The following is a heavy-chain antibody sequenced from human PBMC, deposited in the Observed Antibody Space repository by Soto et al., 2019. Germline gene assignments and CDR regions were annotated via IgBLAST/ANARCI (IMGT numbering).Heavy chain of an antibody. V-gene: IGHV1-3*01. Sequence: ASVKVSCKASGYTFTSYAMHWVRQAPGQRLEWMGWINAGNGNTKYSQKFQGRVTITRDTSASTAYMELSSLRSEDTAVYYCARGVVITNYYYYYMDGRGKGTTVTVAS. CDR1: GYTFTSYA. D-gene: IGHD3-22*01. J-gene: IGHJ6*03. CDR2: INAGNGNT. CDR3: ARGVVITNYYYYYMDG.